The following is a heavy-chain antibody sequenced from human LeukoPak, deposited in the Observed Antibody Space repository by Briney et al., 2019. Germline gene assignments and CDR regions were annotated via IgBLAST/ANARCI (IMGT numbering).Heavy chain of an antibody. D-gene: IGHD5-18*01. CDR1: GGSFSGYY. CDR2: INHSGST. V-gene: IGHV4-34*01. J-gene: IGHJ6*03. CDR3: ARERGRSYGSVPYYYYYMDV. Sequence: SETLSLTCAVYGGSFSGYYWSWIRQPPGKGLEWIGEINHSGSTNYNPSLKSRVTISVDTSKNQFSLKLSSVTAADTAVYYCARERGRSYGSVPYYYYYMDVWGKGTTVTVS.